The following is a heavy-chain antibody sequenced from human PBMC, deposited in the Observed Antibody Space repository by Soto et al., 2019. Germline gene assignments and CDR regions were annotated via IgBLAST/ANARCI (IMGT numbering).Heavy chain of an antibody. Sequence: ASVKGSCKASGGSFSSYAISWVRKATGQGLEWMGGIIPIFGTANYAQKFQGRVTITADESTSTAYMELSSLRSEDTAVYYCARDVQPPYCGGDCYSWFDPWGQGTLVTVSS. CDR1: GGSFSSYA. CDR2: IIPIFGTA. V-gene: IGHV1-69*13. D-gene: IGHD2-21*02. CDR3: ARDVQPPYCGGDCYSWFDP. J-gene: IGHJ5*02.